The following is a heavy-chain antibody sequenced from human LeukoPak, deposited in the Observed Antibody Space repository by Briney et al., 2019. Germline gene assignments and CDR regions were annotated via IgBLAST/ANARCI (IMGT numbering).Heavy chain of an antibody. CDR1: GASVSSYY. CDR2: LSHSGSS. J-gene: IGHJ3*02. V-gene: IGHV4-59*02. CDR3: ARARYANAWYAFDI. D-gene: IGHD2-2*01. Sequence: SETLSLTCTVSGASVSSYYWSWIRQPPGRGLEWIGYLSHSGSSDSNPSLKSRVTILVDTSKNQFSLKLTSVTAADTAVHYCARARYANAWYAFDIWGQGTMVTVSS.